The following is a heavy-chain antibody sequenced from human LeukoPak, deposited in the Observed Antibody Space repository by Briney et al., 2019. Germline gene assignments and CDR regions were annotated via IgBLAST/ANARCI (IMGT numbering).Heavy chain of an antibody. J-gene: IGHJ5*02. D-gene: IGHD2-2*01. CDR2: IYYSGST. Sequence: SDTLSLTCAVSGYSISSNNWWGWIRQPPGKGLEWIGYIYYSGSTHYNPSLKSRVTMSVDTSKNQFSLKLNSVTALDTAVYYCARNLRVVDQDNWFDPWGQGTLVTVSS. V-gene: IGHV4-28*06. CDR1: GYSISSNNW. CDR3: ARNLRVVDQDNWFDP.